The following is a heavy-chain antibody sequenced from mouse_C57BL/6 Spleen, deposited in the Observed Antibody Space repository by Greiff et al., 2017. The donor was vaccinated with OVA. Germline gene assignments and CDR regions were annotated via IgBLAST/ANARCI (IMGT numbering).Heavy chain of an antibody. CDR2: ISDGGSYT. Sequence: EVKLMESGGGLVKPGGSLKLSCAASGFTFSSYAMSWVRQTPEKRLEWVATISDGGSYTYYPDNVKGRFTISRDNAKNNLYLQRSHLKSEDTAMYYCARDNYYGSRTYFDYWGQGTTLTVSS. CDR3: ARDNYYGSRTYFDY. V-gene: IGHV5-4*01. J-gene: IGHJ2*01. D-gene: IGHD1-1*01. CDR1: GFTFSSYA.